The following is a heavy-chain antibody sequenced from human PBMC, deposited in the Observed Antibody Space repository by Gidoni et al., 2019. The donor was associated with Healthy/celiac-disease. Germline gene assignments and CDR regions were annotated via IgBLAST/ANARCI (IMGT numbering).Heavy chain of an antibody. D-gene: IGHD3-22*01. V-gene: IGHV1-69*02. J-gene: IGHJ4*02. CDR2: IIPILGIA. CDR3: ARRLASGYSFDY. Sequence: QVQLVQSGAEVKKPGSSVKVSCKASGGTFSSYTISWVRQAPGQGLEWMGRIIPILGIANYAQKFQGRVTITADKSTSTAYMELSSLRSEDTAVYYCARRLASGYSFDYWGQGTLVTVSS. CDR1: GGTFSSYT.